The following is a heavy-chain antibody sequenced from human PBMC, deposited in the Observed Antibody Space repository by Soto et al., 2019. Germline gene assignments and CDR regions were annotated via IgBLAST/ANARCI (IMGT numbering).Heavy chain of an antibody. CDR3: ARDSAVYYYDSSGYSFDY. CDR1: GYTFTGYY. Sequence: QVQLVQSGAEVKKPGASVKVSCKASGYTFTGYYMHWVRQAPGQGLEWMGWINPNSGGTNYAQKFQGWVIMTRDTSISTAYMELSRLRSDDTAVYYCARDSAVYYYDSSGYSFDYWGQGTLVTVSS. D-gene: IGHD3-22*01. J-gene: IGHJ4*02. V-gene: IGHV1-2*04. CDR2: INPNSGGT.